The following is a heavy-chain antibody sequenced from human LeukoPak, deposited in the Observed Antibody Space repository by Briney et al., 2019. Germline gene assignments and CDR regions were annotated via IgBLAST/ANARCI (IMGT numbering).Heavy chain of an antibody. CDR2: IDSDGSST. V-gene: IGHV3-74*01. CDR1: GFTFSNYW. D-gene: IGHD3-10*01. J-gene: IGHJ6*02. CDR3: ARDYGRSRDYGMDV. Sequence: GGSLRLSCAASGFTFSNYWMHWVRQAPGKGLVWVSRIDSDGSSTSYADSVKGRFTISRDNAKNTLFLQMNSLRAEDTAMYYCARDYGRSRDYGMDVWGQGTTVTVSS.